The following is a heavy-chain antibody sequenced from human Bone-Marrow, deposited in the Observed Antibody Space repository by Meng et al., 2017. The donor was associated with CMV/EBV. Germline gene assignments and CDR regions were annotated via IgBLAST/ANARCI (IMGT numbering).Heavy chain of an antibody. CDR3: ARLGYCSGGSCYDWFDP. V-gene: IGHV1-69*02. D-gene: IGHD2-15*01. CDR2: IILILGIA. J-gene: IGHJ5*02. CDR1: GGTFSSYT. Sequence: SVKVSCKASGGTFSSYTISWVRQAPGQGLEWMGRIILILGIANYAQKFQGRVTITADKSTSTAYMELSSLRSEDTAVYYCARLGYCSGGSCYDWFDPWGQGTLVIVSS.